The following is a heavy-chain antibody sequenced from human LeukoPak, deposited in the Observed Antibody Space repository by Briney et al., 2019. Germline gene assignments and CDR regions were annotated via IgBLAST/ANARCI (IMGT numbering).Heavy chain of an antibody. D-gene: IGHD2-15*01. Sequence: PGGCLRLSCAVSGFTFSSDSMNWVRQAPGKGLEWVSAISSGSSHINYADSVKGRFTISRDNAENSLYLQMNSLRAEDTAVYYCARPGGYYYYYYLDVWGKGTTVTVSS. V-gene: IGHV3-21*01. CDR2: ISSGSSHI. CDR3: ARPGGYYYYYYLDV. J-gene: IGHJ6*03. CDR1: GFTFSSDS.